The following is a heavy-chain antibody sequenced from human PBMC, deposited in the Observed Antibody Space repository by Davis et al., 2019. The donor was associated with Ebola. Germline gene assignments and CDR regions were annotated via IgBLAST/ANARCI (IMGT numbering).Heavy chain of an antibody. CDR1: GFTFSNYA. CDR3: ARHVVGATAPNAFDI. V-gene: IGHV3-48*04. J-gene: IGHJ3*02. CDR2: ISGSSGTI. Sequence: PGGSLRLSCAASGFTFSNYAMSWVRQAPGKGLEWLSYISGSSGTIEYADSVKGRFTISRDNAKNSLFLQMNSLRAEDTALYYCARHVVGATAPNAFDIRGQGTMITVSS. D-gene: IGHD1-26*01.